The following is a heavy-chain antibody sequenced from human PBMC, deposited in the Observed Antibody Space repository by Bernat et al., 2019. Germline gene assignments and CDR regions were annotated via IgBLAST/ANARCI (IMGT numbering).Heavy chain of an antibody. CDR3: AKVLGHDYGVTNWYFDL. Sequence: QVQLVESGGGVVQPGRSLRLSCAASGFTFSSYGMHWVRQTPGKGLEWVAVIWYDGSNKYYADSVKGRFTISRDNSKNTLYLEMNSLRAEDTAVYYCAKVLGHDYGVTNWYFDLWGRGTLVTVSS. V-gene: IGHV3-33*06. J-gene: IGHJ2*01. D-gene: IGHD4-17*01. CDR1: GFTFSSYG. CDR2: IWYDGSNK.